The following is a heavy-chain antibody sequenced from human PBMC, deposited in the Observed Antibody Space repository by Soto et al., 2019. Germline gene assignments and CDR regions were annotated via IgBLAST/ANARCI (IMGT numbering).Heavy chain of an antibody. CDR3: ARRIPAAPNWFDP. J-gene: IGHJ5*02. CDR2: IYHSGSP. Sequence: QVQLQESGPGLVKPSGTLSLTCAVSGGSISSGTWWSWVRQSPGRGLEWIGEIYHSGSPNYNPSLKSRVTMSVDKSKDLFSLGLRSVTAADSALSSCARRIPAAPNWFDPWGQGTLVTVSS. D-gene: IGHD2-2*01. CDR1: GGSISSGTW. V-gene: IGHV4-4*02.